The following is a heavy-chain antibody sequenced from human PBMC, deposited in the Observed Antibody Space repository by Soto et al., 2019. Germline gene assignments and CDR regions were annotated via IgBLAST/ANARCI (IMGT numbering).Heavy chain of an antibody. CDR2: ISYDGSNK. D-gene: IGHD1-7*01. V-gene: IGHV3-30*18. Sequence: QVQLVESGGGVVQPGRSLRLSCAASGFTFSSHGMHWVRQAPGKGLEWVAVISYDGSNKYYADSVKGRFTISRDNSKNTLYLQMNSLRAEDTAVYYCAKDNWNYDSFFDYWGQGTLVTGSS. J-gene: IGHJ4*02. CDR3: AKDNWNYDSFFDY. CDR1: GFTFSSHG.